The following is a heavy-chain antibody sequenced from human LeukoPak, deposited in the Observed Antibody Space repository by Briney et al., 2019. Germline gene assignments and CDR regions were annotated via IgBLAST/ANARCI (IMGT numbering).Heavy chain of an antibody. J-gene: IGHJ6*03. V-gene: IGHV4-4*02. CDR2: IYHSGST. D-gene: IGHD6-13*01. CDR3: ARTTEAHSWRTRYYDYYMDV. Sequence: SETLSLTCAVSGGSISTTNWWTWVRQPPGKGLEWIGEIYHSGSTNYNPSLKSRVTISVDTSKNQFSLKLSSVTAADTAVYYCARTTEAHSWRTRYYDYYMDVWGKGTTVTVSS. CDR1: GGSISTTNW.